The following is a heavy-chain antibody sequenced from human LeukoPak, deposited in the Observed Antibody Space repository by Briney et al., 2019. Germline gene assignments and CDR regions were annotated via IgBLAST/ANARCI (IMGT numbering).Heavy chain of an antibody. Sequence: SVKVSCKASGGTFSSYAISWVRQAPGQGLEWMGGIIPIFGRANYAQKFQGRVTITADESTSTAYMELSSLRSEDTAVYYCARPPGQLGRDYYYYYMDVWGKGTTVPVSS. D-gene: IGHD6-6*01. CDR3: ARPPGQLGRDYYYYYMDV. CDR2: IIPIFGRA. V-gene: IGHV1-69*01. J-gene: IGHJ6*03. CDR1: GGTFSSYA.